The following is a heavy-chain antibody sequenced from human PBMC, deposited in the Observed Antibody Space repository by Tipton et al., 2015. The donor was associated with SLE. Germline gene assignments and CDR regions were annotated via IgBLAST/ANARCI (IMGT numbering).Heavy chain of an antibody. CDR3: ARADQTVYYYGMDV. CDR2: IFSVGSA. Sequence: SLRLSGAASGFMVNNNYKSGVRQAPGKGLEWVSLIFSVGSAYYAGSVKGRFTISRDTSKNTLYLQMNSLRTEDTAVYYCARADQTVYYYGMDVWGQGTTVTVSS. CDR1: GFMVNNNY. J-gene: IGHJ6*02. D-gene: IGHD2-2*01. V-gene: IGHV3-53*05.